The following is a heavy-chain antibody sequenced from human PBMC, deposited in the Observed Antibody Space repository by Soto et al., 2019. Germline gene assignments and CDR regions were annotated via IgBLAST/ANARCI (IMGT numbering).Heavy chain of an antibody. D-gene: IGHD2-15*01. J-gene: IGHJ3*02. CDR3: AREGGRHCSPSRCYNAFDI. CDR2: ISSSGSTI. V-gene: IGHV3-48*02. Sequence: VSLRLSCASSGFPFSAFSMNWGRQAPGKGLEWVAYISSSGSTIYYADSVKGRFTISRDNAKTSLYLQMDSLRDEDTAVYYCAREGGRHCSPSRCYNAFDIWGQGTTVTVSS. CDR1: GFPFSAFS.